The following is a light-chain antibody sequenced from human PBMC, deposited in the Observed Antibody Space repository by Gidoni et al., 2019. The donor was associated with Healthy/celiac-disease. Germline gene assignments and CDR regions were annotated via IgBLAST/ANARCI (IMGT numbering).Light chain of an antibody. V-gene: IGKV1-5*03. J-gene: IGKJ2*04. Sequence: DIQMTPSPSTLSASVGDRVTITCRASQSISSWLAWYQQKPGKAPKLLIYKASSLESGVPSRFSGSGSGTEFTLTISSLQPDDFATYYCQQYNSYLCSFGQXTKLEIK. CDR3: QQYNSYLCS. CDR2: KAS. CDR1: QSISSW.